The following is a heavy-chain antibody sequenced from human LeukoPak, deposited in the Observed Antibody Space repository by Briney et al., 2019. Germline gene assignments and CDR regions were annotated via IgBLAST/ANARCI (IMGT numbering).Heavy chain of an antibody. Sequence: PSETLSLTCTVSGGSISSYYWSWIRQPPGMGLEWIGYIYYSGSTNYNPSLKSRVTISVDTSKNQFSLKLSSVTAADTAVYYCARVGTAMVSYFDYWGQGTLVTVSS. CDR2: IYYSGST. CDR3: ARVGTAMVSYFDY. CDR1: GGSISSYY. J-gene: IGHJ4*02. D-gene: IGHD5-18*01. V-gene: IGHV4-59*01.